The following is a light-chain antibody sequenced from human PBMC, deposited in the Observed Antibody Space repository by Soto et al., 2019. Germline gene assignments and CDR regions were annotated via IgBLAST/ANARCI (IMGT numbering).Light chain of an antibody. CDR3: AAWDDSLSAHVV. Sequence: QSVLTQPPSASGTPGQRGTISCSGSTSNTGSNYVYWYQQLPGTAPKLLIYRNNQRPSGVPDRFSGSKSGTSASLAISGLRSEDEADYYCAAWDDSLSAHVVFGGGTK. V-gene: IGLV1-47*01. CDR1: TSNTGSNY. J-gene: IGLJ2*01. CDR2: RNN.